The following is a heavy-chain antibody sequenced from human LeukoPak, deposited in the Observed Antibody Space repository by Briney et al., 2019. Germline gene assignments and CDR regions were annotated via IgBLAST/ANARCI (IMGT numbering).Heavy chain of an antibody. J-gene: IGHJ4*02. V-gene: IGHV3-21*01. CDR2: ISSSNSYI. D-gene: IGHD3-10*01. Sequence: GGSLRLSCAASGFTFSIYTMNWVRQAPGKGLEWVSSISSSNSYIYYADSVKGRFTISRDNAKNSLYLQMNTLRAEDTALYYCASNHYYGSGSYGYWGQGTLVTVSS. CDR1: GFTFSIYT. CDR3: ASNHYYGSGSYGY.